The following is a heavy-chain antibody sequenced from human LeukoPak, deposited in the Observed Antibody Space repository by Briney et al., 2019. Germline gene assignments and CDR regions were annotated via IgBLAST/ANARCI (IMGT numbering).Heavy chain of an antibody. J-gene: IGHJ4*02. CDR1: GFTFSNYW. V-gene: IGHV3-7*01. CDR3: AREIVGAIKSYFDY. CDR2: IRQDGGLK. D-gene: IGHD1-26*01. Sequence: GGSLRLSCAASGFTFSNYWMSWVRQAPGKGLEWVANIRQDGGLKHYVDSVKGRFTISRDNAENSLYLQMNSLRAEDTAVYYCAREIVGAIKSYFDYWGQGTLVTASS.